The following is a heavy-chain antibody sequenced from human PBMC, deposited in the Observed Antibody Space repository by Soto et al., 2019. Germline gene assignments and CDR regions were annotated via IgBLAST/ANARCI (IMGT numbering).Heavy chain of an antibody. V-gene: IGHV4-34*01. D-gene: IGHD2-8*02. CDR2: INHSGST. CDR1: GGSFSGYY. Sequence: QVQLQQWGAGLLKPSETLSLTCAVYGGSFSGYYWTWIRQPPGTGLEWIGEINHSGSTNYNPSRKCRFTLTLATSKNQFSLKLTSVTAADTAVYYCARDKITGLIDYWGQGTLVTVSS. J-gene: IGHJ4*02. CDR3: ARDKITGLIDY.